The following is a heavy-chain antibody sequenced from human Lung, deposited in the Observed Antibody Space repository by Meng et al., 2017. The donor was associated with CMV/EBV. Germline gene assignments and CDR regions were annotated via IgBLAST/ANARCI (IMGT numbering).Heavy chain of an antibody. CDR1: GFTFGDYA. V-gene: IGHV3-23*01. D-gene: IGHD2-2*01. Sequence: GGSXRLXCAASGFTFGDYAMSWVRQAPGKGPEWVSAISGDSVTTNYADPVKGRFTISRDNSRTTLDLQMNSLIAEDTAVYYCAKDRGYGSRTCSRAFDIWXQGTXVTVSS. J-gene: IGHJ3*02. CDR3: AKDRGYGSRTCSRAFDI. CDR2: ISGDSVTT.